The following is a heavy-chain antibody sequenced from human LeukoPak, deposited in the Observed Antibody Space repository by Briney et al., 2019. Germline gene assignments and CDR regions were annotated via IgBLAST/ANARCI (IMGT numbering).Heavy chain of an antibody. Sequence: PGGSLRLSYAASGFTVSSNYMSWVRQAPGKGLEWVSVIYSGGSTYYADSVKGRFTISRDNSKNTLYLQMNSLRAEDTAVYYCATGNYYDRSGYPFGFDYWGQGTLVTVSS. J-gene: IGHJ4*02. CDR2: IYSGGST. D-gene: IGHD3-22*01. CDR1: GFTVSSNY. CDR3: ATGNYYDRSGYPFGFDY. V-gene: IGHV3-53*01.